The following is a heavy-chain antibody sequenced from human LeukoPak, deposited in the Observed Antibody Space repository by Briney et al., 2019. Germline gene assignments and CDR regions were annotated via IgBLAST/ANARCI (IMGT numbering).Heavy chain of an antibody. V-gene: IGHV1-46*01. D-gene: IGHD3-22*01. Sequence: WASVKVSCKTSGYIFAHNGISWVRQAPGQGLEWMGIINPSGGSTSYAQKFQGRVTMTRDTSTSTVYMELSSLRSEDTAVYYCARGCDSSGYYVEHFDYWGQGTLVTVSS. J-gene: IGHJ4*02. CDR2: INPSGGST. CDR3: ARGCDSSGYYVEHFDY. CDR1: GYIFAHNG.